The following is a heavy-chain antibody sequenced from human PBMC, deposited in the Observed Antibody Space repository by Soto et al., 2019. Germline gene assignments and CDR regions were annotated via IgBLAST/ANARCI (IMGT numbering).Heavy chain of an antibody. CDR2: INHSGST. D-gene: IGHD2-21*02. CDR1: CGSFSGYY. J-gene: IGHJ4*02. Sequence: SETLSLTCAVYCGSFSGYYWTWIRQSPGKGLEWIGEINHSGSTYYNPSLKSRVTISVDTPKNQFSLKVTSVTAADSAVYYCARGPNLSVVVTALRPFHYWGQGPTVTVYS. V-gene: IGHV4-34*01. CDR3: ARGPNLSVVVTALRPFHY.